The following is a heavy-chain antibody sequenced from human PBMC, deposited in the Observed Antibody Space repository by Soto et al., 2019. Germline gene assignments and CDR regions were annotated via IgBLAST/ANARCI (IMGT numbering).Heavy chain of an antibody. CDR1: GGTFSSYT. D-gene: IGHD5-12*01. Sequence: QVQLVQSGAGVKKPGSSVKVSCKASGGTFSSYTISWVRQAPGQGLEWMGRIIPILGIANYAQKFQGRVTITADKSTSTDSMEVSSLRSEDTAVYYCARSQGMATISRFDPWGQGTLVTVSS. CDR2: IIPILGIA. V-gene: IGHV1-69*02. J-gene: IGHJ5*02. CDR3: ARSQGMATISRFDP.